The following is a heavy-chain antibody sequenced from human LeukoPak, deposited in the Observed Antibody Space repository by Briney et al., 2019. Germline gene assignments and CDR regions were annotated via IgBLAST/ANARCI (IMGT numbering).Heavy chain of an antibody. Sequence: AASVKVSCKASGGTFSSYAISWVRQAPGQGLEWMGGIIPIFGTANYAQKFQGRVTITADESTSTAYMELGSLRSEDTAVYYCARDHGWFGELPPRYFDYWGQGTLVTVSS. CDR2: IIPIFGTA. D-gene: IGHD3-10*01. CDR3: ARDHGWFGELPPRYFDY. J-gene: IGHJ4*02. CDR1: GGTFSSYA. V-gene: IGHV1-69*13.